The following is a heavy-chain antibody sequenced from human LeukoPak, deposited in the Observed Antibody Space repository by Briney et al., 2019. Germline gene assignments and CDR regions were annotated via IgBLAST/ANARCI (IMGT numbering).Heavy chain of an antibody. D-gene: IGHD2-2*01. CDR2: INHSGST. Sequence: SETLSLTCAVYGGSFSGYYWSWIRQPPGKGLERIGEINHSGSTNYNPSLKSRVTISVDTSKNQFSLKLSSVTAADTAVYYCARGYCSSTSCPYYFDYWGQGTLVTVSS. CDR3: ARGYCSSTSCPYYFDY. V-gene: IGHV4-34*01. CDR1: GGSFSGYY. J-gene: IGHJ4*02.